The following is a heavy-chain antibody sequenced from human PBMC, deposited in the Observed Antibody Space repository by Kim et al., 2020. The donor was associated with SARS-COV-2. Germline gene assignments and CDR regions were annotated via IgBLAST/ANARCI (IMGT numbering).Heavy chain of an antibody. CDR3: ARDHSTYYYDSSGYYRAPTPEYYYYGMDV. CDR2: ISSSSSYT. CDR1: GFTFSDYY. Sequence: GGSLRLSCAASGFTFSDYYMSWIRQAPGKGLEWVSYISSSSSYTNYADSVKGRFTISRDDAKNSLYLQMNSLRAEDTAVYYCARDHSTYYYDSSGYYRAPTPEYYYYGMDVWGQGTTVTIPS. V-gene: IGHV3-11*05. D-gene: IGHD3-22*01. J-gene: IGHJ6*02.